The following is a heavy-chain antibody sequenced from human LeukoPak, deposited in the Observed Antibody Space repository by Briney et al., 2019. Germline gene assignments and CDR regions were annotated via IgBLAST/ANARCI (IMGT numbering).Heavy chain of an antibody. V-gene: IGHV3-43D*03. Sequence: GGSLRLSCAASGFTFDDYAMHWVRQAPGKGLEWVSLISWDGGSTYYADSVKGRFTISRDNAKNSLYLQMNSLRAEDTAVYYCARDDPHASAAAGPGDVGYWGQGTLVTVSS. CDR1: GFTFDDYA. D-gene: IGHD6-13*01. CDR3: ARDDPHASAAAGPGDVGY. CDR2: ISWDGGST. J-gene: IGHJ4*02.